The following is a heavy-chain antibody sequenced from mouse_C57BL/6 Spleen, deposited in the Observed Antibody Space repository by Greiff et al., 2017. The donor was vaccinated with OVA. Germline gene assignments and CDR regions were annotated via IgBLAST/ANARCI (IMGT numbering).Heavy chain of an antibody. CDR3: TKKKIYDGYHYYAMDY. J-gene: IGHJ4*01. CDR2: IDPYDSYT. CDR1: GYTFTSYW. Sequence: QVQLQQPGAELVKPGASVKLSCKASGYTFTSYWMQWVKQRPGQGLEWIGEIDPYDSYTKYNQKFKGKATLTVATSSSTAYMQLNSLTSEYSAVYYCTKKKIYDGYHYYAMDYWGQGTSVTVSS. D-gene: IGHD2-3*01. V-gene: IGHV1-50*01.